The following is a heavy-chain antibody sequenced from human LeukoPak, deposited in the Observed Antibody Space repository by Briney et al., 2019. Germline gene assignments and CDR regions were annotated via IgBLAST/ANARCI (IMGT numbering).Heavy chain of an antibody. CDR1: GFTFNSYA. CDR2: IGGSGTTGT. V-gene: IGHV3-23*01. Sequence: PGGSLRLSCAASGFTFNSYAMSWVRQAPGKGLEWVSGIGGSGTTGTYYADSVKGRFTISRDNSKNTLFLEMNSLRAEDSALYYCAKGYYGGSATHFDSWGQGILVTVSS. J-gene: IGHJ4*02. D-gene: IGHD4-23*01. CDR3: AKGYYGGSATHFDS.